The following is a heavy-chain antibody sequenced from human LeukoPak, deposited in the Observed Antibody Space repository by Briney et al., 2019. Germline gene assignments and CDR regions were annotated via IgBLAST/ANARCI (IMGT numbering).Heavy chain of an antibody. CDR1: GGSVGSGSYY. V-gene: IGHV4-61*01. D-gene: IGHD5-24*01. CDR2: IYYSGST. J-gene: IGHJ5*02. Sequence: SETLSLTCTVSGGSVGSGSYYWSWIRQPPGRGLEWIGYIYYSGSTNYNPSLKSRVTMSVDTSKNQFSLRLSSVTAADTAVYYCARAGWLYNWFDPWGQGTLVTVYS. CDR3: ARAGWLYNWFDP.